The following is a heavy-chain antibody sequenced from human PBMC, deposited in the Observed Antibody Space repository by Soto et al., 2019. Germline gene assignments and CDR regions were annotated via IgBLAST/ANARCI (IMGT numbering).Heavy chain of an antibody. V-gene: IGHV4-34*01. Sequence: SETLSLTCSIYSGSFSGYYWSWIRQPPGKRLEWIGEISQSGNTNYSPSLKSRVSISIDTSKKRFSLNLASVSAADTAVYYCARAPKVSGSSQTRPDFWGQGTLVTVSS. CDR3: ARAPKVSGSSQTRPDF. D-gene: IGHD6-6*01. CDR1: SGSFSGYY. J-gene: IGHJ4*02. CDR2: ISQSGNT.